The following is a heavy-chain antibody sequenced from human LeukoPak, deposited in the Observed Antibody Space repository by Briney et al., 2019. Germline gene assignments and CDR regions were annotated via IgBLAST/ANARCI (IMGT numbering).Heavy chain of an antibody. CDR2: IYTRGST. V-gene: IGHV4-61*02. J-gene: IGHJ4*02. CDR1: GGSISTGSYY. CDR3: ARDPYYYSTGYWDY. D-gene: IGHD3-22*01. Sequence: SETLSLTCTVSGGSISTGSYYCSWIRQPAGQGLEWIGRIYTRGSTNYNPSLKSRVTISVDTSKNQFSLKLSSVTAADTAVYYCARDPYYYSTGYWDYWGQGRLVTVSS.